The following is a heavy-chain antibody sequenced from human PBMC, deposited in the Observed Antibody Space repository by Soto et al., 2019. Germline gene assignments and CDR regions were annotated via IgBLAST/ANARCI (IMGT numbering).Heavy chain of an antibody. CDR3: ARGRKGYRSNWYVD. Sequence: QVQLQQWGAGLLKPSETLSLTCAVYGVSFSGNCWSWIRQPPGGGLEWIGEVNHSGSTDYNASFKGRVTLALDTSQRQFSLKLSSVTAADTAVYYCARGRKGYRSNWYVDWGQGPQVTVSS. CDR2: VNHSGST. J-gene: IGHJ4*02. V-gene: IGHV4-34*01. CDR1: GVSFSGNC. D-gene: IGHD6-13*01.